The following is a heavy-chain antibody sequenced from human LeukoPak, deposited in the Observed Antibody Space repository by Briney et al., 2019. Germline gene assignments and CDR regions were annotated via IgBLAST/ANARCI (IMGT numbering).Heavy chain of an antibody. CDR3: ARPLRFDP. J-gene: IGHJ5*02. V-gene: IGHV4-34*01. CDR1: GGSFSGYY. CDR2: INHSGST. Sequence: SETLSLTCGVYGGSFSGYYWSWIRQPPGKGLEWIGEINHSGSTNYNPSLKSRVTISVDTYKNQFSLKLSSVTAADTAVYYCARPLRFDPWGQGTLVTVSS.